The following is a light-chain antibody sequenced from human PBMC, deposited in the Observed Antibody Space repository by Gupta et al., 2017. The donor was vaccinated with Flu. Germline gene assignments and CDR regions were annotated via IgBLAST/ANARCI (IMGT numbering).Light chain of an antibody. CDR1: QSVSSSY. Sequence: EIVLTQSPGTLSLSPGERATLSCRASQSVSSSYLAWYQQKPGQAPRLLIYGASSSATGIPDRFSGSGSGTDFTLTISRLEPEDFAVYYCQQYCSSPRTFGQGTKLEIK. J-gene: IGKJ2*01. CDR3: QQYCSSPRT. V-gene: IGKV3-20*01. CDR2: GAS.